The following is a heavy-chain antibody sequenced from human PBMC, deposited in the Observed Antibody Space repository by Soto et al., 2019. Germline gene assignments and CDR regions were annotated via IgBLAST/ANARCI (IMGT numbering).Heavy chain of an antibody. Sequence: SRWIGWVRQMPGKGLEWMGIIYPGDSDTRYSPSFQGQVTISADKSISTAYLQWSSLKASDTAMYYCARQGVVATISTYYYYGMDVWGQGTTVTVSS. V-gene: IGHV5-51*01. J-gene: IGHJ6*02. CDR3: ARQGVVATISTYYYYGMDV. CDR2: IYPGDSDT. D-gene: IGHD5-12*01. CDR1: SRW.